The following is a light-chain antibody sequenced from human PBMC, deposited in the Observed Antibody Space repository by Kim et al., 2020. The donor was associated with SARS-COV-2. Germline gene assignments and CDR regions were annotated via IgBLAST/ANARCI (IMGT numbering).Light chain of an antibody. CDR1: QSVSSNF. Sequence: EIVLTQSTGTLSLSPGERATLSCRASQSVSSNFLAWYQQKPGQAPRVLIFGASSRATGIPDRFSGSGSGTDFTLTISRLEPEDFAVYYCQQYGSSMHTFGQGTKLEI. J-gene: IGKJ2*01. CDR3: QQYGSSMHT. CDR2: GAS. V-gene: IGKV3-20*01.